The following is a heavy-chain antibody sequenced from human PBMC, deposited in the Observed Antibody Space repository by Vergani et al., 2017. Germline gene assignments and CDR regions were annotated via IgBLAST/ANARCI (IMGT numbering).Heavy chain of an antibody. CDR1: GGSISSYY. Sequence: QVQLQESGPGLVKPSETLSLTCTVSGGSISSYYWSWVRQPPGKGLEWIGYIYYSWSTNYNPSLKSRVTISVDTSKNQFSLKLSSVTAADTAVYYCAREGPCGGGCPYNWFDPWGQGTLVTVSS. CDR3: AREGPCGGGCPYNWFDP. D-gene: IGHD2-21*02. J-gene: IGHJ5*02. CDR2: IYYSWST. V-gene: IGHV4-59*01.